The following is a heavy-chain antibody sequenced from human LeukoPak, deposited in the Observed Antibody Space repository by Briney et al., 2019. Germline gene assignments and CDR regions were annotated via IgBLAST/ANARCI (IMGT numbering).Heavy chain of an antibody. D-gene: IGHD6-13*01. J-gene: IGHJ5*02. CDR3: ARTQHLVLRSPLDP. CDR2: MNPFSGNT. V-gene: IGHV1-8*03. Sequence: GASVKVACKASAYTFTNYDISWVRQATGQGLEWMGWMNPFSGNTGYAQNFQGRITITRNTSISTAYMELSSLRSEDTAVYYCARTQHLVLRSPLDPWGQGTLVTVSS. CDR1: AYTFTNYD.